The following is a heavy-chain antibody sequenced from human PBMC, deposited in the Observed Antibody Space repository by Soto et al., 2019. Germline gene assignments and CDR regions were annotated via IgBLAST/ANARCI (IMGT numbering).Heavy chain of an antibody. V-gene: IGHV3-30*18. Sequence: GGSLRLSCAASGFTFSSYGMHWVRQAPGKGLEWVAVISYDGSNKYYADSVKGRFTISRDNSKNTLYLQMNSLRAEDTAVYYCAKAQASEVVPGRWGQGTLVTVSS. CDR1: GFTFSSYG. CDR3: AKAQASEVVPGR. J-gene: IGHJ4*02. D-gene: IGHD1-26*01. CDR2: ISYDGSNK.